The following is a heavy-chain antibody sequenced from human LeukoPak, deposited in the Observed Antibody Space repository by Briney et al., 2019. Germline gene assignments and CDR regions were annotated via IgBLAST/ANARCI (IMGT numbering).Heavy chain of an antibody. CDR1: GGSISSSSYY. Sequence: PSETLSLTCTVSGGSISSSSYYWGWIRQPPGKGLEWIGSIYYSGSTYYNPSLKSRLTISLDTSKNQFSLKLSSVTAADTAVYYCARLRENYYYYMDVWGKGTTVTVSS. CDR2: IYYSGST. J-gene: IGHJ6*03. D-gene: IGHD4-17*01. CDR3: ARLRENYYYYMDV. V-gene: IGHV4-39*07.